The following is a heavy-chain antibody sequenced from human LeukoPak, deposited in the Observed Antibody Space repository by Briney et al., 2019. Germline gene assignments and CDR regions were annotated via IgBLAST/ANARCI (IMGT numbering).Heavy chain of an antibody. D-gene: IGHD1-26*01. Sequence: GASVKVSCKASGDSFSSDVINWVRQAPGQGPEWMGRLVPILNMGNYAERFQDRITLTADTSTSTAYMELSSLTSEDTAVYYCARDRIGSSLSSLDVWGQGTTVTVSS. V-gene: IGHV1-69*04. CDR3: ARDRIGSSLSSLDV. CDR1: GDSFSSDV. J-gene: IGHJ6*02. CDR2: LVPILNMG.